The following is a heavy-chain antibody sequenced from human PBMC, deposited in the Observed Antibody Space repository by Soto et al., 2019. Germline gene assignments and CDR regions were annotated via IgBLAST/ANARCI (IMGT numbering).Heavy chain of an antibody. CDR1: GYTSTGYF. J-gene: IGHJ5*02. V-gene: IGHV1-2*02. CDR2: INPYRGGA. CDR3: ARVIRGAYYNSPLDT. Sequence: AAVKVSCKASGYTSTGYFMHWGRQAPGQGLEWMGWINPYRGGADYAQSFQGRVTMTRDTSISTVYMEPSRLRFYDTAVYYCARVIRGAYYNSPLDTWGQGTLVTASS. D-gene: IGHD3-10*01.